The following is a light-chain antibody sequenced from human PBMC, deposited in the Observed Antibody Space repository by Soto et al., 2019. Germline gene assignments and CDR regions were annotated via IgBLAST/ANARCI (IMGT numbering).Light chain of an antibody. Sequence: EIVLTQSPGTLSLSPGERVTLSCRTSHSVNSHVAWYQQKPGQAPRLLLYGASTRATGIPVRFSGSGSGTEFTLTISSLQSADFAVYYCQQYGSSPITVGQGTRLEIK. J-gene: IGKJ5*01. CDR3: QQYGSSPIT. CDR1: HSVNSH. CDR2: GAS. V-gene: IGKV3-20*01.